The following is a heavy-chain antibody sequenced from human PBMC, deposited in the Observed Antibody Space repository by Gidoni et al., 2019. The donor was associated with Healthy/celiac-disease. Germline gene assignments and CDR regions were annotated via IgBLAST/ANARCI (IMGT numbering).Heavy chain of an antibody. CDR3: AREDWTPNLVVPAALDY. J-gene: IGHJ4*02. CDR2: ISSSSSYI. CDR1: GFTFSSYS. V-gene: IGHV3-21*01. D-gene: IGHD2-2*01. Sequence: EVQLVDSGGGLVTPGGSLRLSCAASGFTFSSYSMNWVRQAPGKGLEWVSSISSSSSYIYYADSVKGRFTISRDNAKNSLYLQMNSLRAEDTAVYYCAREDWTPNLVVPAALDYWGQGTLVTVSS.